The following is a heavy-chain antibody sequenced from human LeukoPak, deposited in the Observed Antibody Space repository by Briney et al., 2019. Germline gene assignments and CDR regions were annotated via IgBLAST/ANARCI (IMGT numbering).Heavy chain of an antibody. J-gene: IGHJ4*02. V-gene: IGHV3-23*01. D-gene: IGHD3-3*01. CDR2: ISGSGGST. CDR3: AKDAYDFWSGPLIDY. Sequence: PGGSLRLSCAASGFTFDDYGMSWVRQVPGKGLEWVSAISGSGGSTYYADSVKGRFTISRDNSKNTLYLQMNSLRAEDTAVYYCAKDAYDFWSGPLIDYWGQGTLVTVSS. CDR1: GFTFDDYG.